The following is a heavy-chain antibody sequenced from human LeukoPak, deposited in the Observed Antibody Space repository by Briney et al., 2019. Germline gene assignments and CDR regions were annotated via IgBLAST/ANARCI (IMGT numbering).Heavy chain of an antibody. Sequence: GGSLRLSCAVSGFTFTDYWMNWVRQAPGKGLEWVASIRQDGSEKTYVDSVKGRFTISRDNTKNSLSLQVNSLRVEDTAVSYCARDGTAAGLYFDLWGQATLVTVSS. CDR1: GFTFTDYW. V-gene: IGHV3-7*01. D-gene: IGHD6-13*01. CDR2: IRQDGSEK. J-gene: IGHJ4*01. CDR3: ARDGTAAGLYFDL.